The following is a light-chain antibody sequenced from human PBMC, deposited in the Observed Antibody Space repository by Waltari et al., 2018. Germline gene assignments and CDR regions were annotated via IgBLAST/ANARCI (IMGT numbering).Light chain of an antibody. CDR1: QNICRT. V-gene: IGKV3-15*01. CDR3: QQWNDWPRT. CDR2: RAS. J-gene: IGKJ1*01. Sequence: ETVMTQSPDTLSVSPGERATLSCKASQNICRTLAWYQHKPGQAPRLLVYRASTRATGVPDRFSGGGSGTDFTLTISSLQSEDFGVYFCQQWNDWPRTFGQGTKVEIK.